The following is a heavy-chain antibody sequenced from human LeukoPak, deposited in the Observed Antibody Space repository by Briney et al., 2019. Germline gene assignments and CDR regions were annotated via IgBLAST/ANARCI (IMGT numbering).Heavy chain of an antibody. CDR2: INPNSGGT. D-gene: IGHD1-1*01. CDR3: ARASLMTTGIFDY. Sequence: ASVKVSCKASGYTFTGYYMHWVRQAPGQGLEWMGWINPNSGGTNYAQKLQGRVTMTTDTSTSTAYMELRSLRSDDTAVYYCARASLMTTGIFDYWGQGTLVTVSS. V-gene: IGHV1-2*02. J-gene: IGHJ4*02. CDR1: GYTFTGYY.